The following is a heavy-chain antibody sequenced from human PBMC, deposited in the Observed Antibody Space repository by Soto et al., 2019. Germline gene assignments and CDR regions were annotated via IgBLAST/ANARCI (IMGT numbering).Heavy chain of an antibody. CDR2: INPNSGRT. J-gene: IGHJ6*02. Sequence: QVQLVQSGAEVKKPGASVKVSCTTSGYTFTAHYTHWVRLAPGQGLEWMGWINPNSGRTKYAQNFQGRVTMTKDTSISTSYMELSSLRSDDTAVYYCARGADYYYGWDVWGRGTTVIVSS. V-gene: IGHV1-2*02. CDR3: ARGADYYYGWDV. CDR1: GYTFTAHY.